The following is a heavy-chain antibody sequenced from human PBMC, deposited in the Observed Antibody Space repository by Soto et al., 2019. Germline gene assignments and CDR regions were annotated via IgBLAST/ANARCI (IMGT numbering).Heavy chain of an antibody. CDR1: GGTFSSYA. D-gene: IGHD5-18*01. Sequence: SVKVSCKASGGTFSSYAISWVRQAPGQGLEWMGGIIPIFGTANYAQKFQGRVTITADESTSTAYMELSSLRSEDTAVYYCARFFLYSYGFDYWGQGTLVTVSS. V-gene: IGHV1-69*13. CDR3: ARFFLYSYGFDY. J-gene: IGHJ4*02. CDR2: IIPIFGTA.